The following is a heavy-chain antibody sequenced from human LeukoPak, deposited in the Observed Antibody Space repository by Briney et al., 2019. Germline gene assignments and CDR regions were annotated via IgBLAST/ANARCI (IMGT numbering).Heavy chain of an antibody. Sequence: ASVKVSCKASGYTFTGYYMHWVRQAPGQGLEWMGWINPNSGGTNYAQKFQGRVTMTRDTSISTAYMELSSLRSEDTAVYYCARVGIVGATTGIGDWGQGTLVTVSS. V-gene: IGHV1-2*02. CDR2: INPNSGGT. CDR3: ARVGIVGATTGIGD. CDR1: GYTFTGYY. J-gene: IGHJ4*02. D-gene: IGHD1-26*01.